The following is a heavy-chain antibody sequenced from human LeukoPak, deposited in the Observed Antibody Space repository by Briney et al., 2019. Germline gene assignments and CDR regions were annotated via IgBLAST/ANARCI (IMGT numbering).Heavy chain of an antibody. Sequence: GGSLRLSCAASGFTFSSYSMNWVRQAPGKGLEWVSSISSSSSYIYYADSVKGRFTISRDNAKNSLYLQMNSLRAEDTAVYYCARVYYDSSGRYYYYYGMDVWGQGTTVTVSS. D-gene: IGHD3-22*01. J-gene: IGHJ6*02. CDR3: ARVYYDSSGRYYYYYGMDV. CDR1: GFTFSSYS. V-gene: IGHV3-21*01. CDR2: ISSSSSYI.